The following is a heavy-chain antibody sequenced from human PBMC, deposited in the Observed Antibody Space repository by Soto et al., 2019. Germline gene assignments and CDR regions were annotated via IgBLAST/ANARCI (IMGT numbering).Heavy chain of an antibody. D-gene: IGHD2-2*01. J-gene: IGHJ5*02. CDR1: GDTFSSYT. CDR2: ISAYNGIT. V-gene: IGHV1-18*01. CDR3: ARPYCSSTSCHNWFDP. Sequence: GASVKVSCKASGDTFSSYTISWVRQAPGQGLEWMGWISAYNGITNYAQKLQGRVTMTTDTSTSTAYMELRSLRSDDTAVYYCARPYCSSTSCHNWFDPWGQGTLVTVSS.